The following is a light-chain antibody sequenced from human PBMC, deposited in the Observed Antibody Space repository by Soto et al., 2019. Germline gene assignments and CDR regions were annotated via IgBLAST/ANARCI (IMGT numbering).Light chain of an antibody. V-gene: IGKV2-28*01. Sequence: DIVMTQSSLSLPVTPGEPASISCRSSQSLLYSNGHNYLNWYLQRPGQSPQILIYLGSNRASGAPDRFSGSGSGTDFTLQISRVEAEDVGVYYCMQALQTPFTFGPGTKVDIK. CDR3: MQALQTPFT. CDR1: QSLLYSNGHNY. J-gene: IGKJ3*01. CDR2: LGS.